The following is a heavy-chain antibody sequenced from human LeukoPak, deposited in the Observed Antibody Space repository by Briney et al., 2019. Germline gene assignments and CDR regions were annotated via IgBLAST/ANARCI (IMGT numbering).Heavy chain of an antibody. CDR2: IYYSGST. Sequence: SETLSLTCTVSGGSISSSSYYWGWIRQPPGKGLEWIGNIYYSGSTYYNPSLKSRVTISVDTSKNQFSLKLSSVTAADTAVYYCARGRYRDGYNYEFDYWGHGTLVTVSS. D-gene: IGHD5-24*01. J-gene: IGHJ4*01. CDR1: GGSISSSSYY. V-gene: IGHV4-39*07. CDR3: ARGRYRDGYNYEFDY.